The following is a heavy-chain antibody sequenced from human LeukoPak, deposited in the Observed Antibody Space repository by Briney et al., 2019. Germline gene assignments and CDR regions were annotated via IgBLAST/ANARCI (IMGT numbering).Heavy chain of an antibody. CDR1: GYTFTDYY. J-gene: IGHJ4*02. CDR2: INPNDGDT. V-gene: IGHV1-2*02. Sequence: ASVKVSCKASGYTFTDYYMHWVRQAPGQGFEWMGWINPNDGDTNYAQKFQGRVTMTKDTSISTAHVEVSRLRSDDTAVYYCARANFLYCSSTTCLFDYWGQGTLVTVSS. D-gene: IGHD2-2*01. CDR3: ARANFLYCSSTTCLFDY.